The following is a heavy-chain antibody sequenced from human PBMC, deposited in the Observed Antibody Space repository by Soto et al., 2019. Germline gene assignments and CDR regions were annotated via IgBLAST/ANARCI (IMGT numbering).Heavy chain of an antibody. J-gene: IGHJ3*01. D-gene: IGHD2-15*01. CDR1: GGSINSGGFS. CDR2: VYHSGSS. Sequence: SETLSVTCAFSGGSINSGGFSWNWIRQPPGKGTEWIGYVYHSGSSYYNPSLKGRVTISLDRSKNQFSLTLNSVTAADTAVYYCARDWGYCSSSSCREPAFDVWGQGTVVTVSS. V-gene: IGHV4-30-2*01. CDR3: ARDWGYCSSSSCREPAFDV.